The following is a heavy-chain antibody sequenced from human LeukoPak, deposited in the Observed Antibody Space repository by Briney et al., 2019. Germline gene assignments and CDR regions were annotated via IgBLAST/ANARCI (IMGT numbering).Heavy chain of an antibody. V-gene: IGHV3-48*03. D-gene: IGHD4-17*01. J-gene: IGHJ4*02. Sequence: GGSLRLSCAASGFTFSSYEMNWVRQAPGKGLEWVSYISSSSSYTNYADSVKGRFTISRDNSKNTLYLQMNSLRAEDTAVYYCARANYGDYLDYWGQGTLVTVSS. CDR1: GFTFSSYE. CDR2: ISSSSSYT. CDR3: ARANYGDYLDY.